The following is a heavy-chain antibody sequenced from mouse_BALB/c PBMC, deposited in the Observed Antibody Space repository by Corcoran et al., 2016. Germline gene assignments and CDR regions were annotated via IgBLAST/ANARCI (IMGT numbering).Heavy chain of an antibody. J-gene: IGHJ2*01. Sequence: EVQLQQSGPELVKPGASVRMSCKASGYTFTSYVMHWVKQKPGQGLEWIGYINPYNDGTKYNEKFKGKATLTSDKSSSTAYMELSSLTSEDSAVYYCAREEGYYGLDYWGQGTTLTVSS. CDR3: AREEGYYGLDY. CDR2: INPYNDGT. V-gene: IGHV1S136*01. D-gene: IGHD1-1*01. CDR1: GYTFTSYV.